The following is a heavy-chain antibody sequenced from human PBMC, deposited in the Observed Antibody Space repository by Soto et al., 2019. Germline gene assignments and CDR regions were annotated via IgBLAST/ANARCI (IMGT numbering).Heavy chain of an antibody. CDR3: ARDPPYNWNDRGYYFDY. D-gene: IGHD1-1*01. J-gene: IGHJ4*02. CDR2: ISYDGSNK. CDR1: GFTFSSYA. V-gene: IGHV3-30-3*01. Sequence: GGSLRLSCAASGFTFSSYAMHWVRQAPGKGLEWVAVISYDGSNKYYADSVKGRFTISRDNSKNTLYLQMNSLRAEDTAVYYCARDPPYNWNDRGYYFDYWGQGTLVTVSS.